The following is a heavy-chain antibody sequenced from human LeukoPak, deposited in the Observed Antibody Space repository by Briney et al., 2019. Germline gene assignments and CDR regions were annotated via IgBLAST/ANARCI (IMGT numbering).Heavy chain of an antibody. CDR2: IYYSGST. J-gene: IGHJ4*02. CDR3: ARHGDSSSLIGPFDY. CDR1: GFTFSSYA. V-gene: IGHV4-39*01. D-gene: IGHD6-13*01. Sequence: GSLRLSCAASGFTFSSYAMSWVRQPPGKGLEWIGSIYYSGSTYYNPSLKSRVTISVDTSKNQFSLKLSSVTAADTAVYYCARHGDSSSLIGPFDYWGQGTLVTVSS.